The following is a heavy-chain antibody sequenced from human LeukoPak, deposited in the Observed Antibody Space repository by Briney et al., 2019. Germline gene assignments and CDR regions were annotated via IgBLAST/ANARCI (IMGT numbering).Heavy chain of an antibody. V-gene: IGHV3-23*01. CDR2: ISGSGGST. CDR3: AHTGVEY. J-gene: IGHJ4*02. CDR1: GFTFSTYG. Sequence: QPGRSLLLSCAASGFTFSTYGMHWVRQAPGKGLEWVSTISGSGGSTYYADSVKGRFTISRDNSKNTLYLQVNSLRAEDTAVYYCAHTGVEYWGQGTLVTVSS.